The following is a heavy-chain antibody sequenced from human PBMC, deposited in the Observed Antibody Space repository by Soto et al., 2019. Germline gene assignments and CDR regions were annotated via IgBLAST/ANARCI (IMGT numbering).Heavy chain of an antibody. CDR1: GYSFTSYW. CDR3: ASGAHYYGSGNYYYGMDV. V-gene: IGHV5-51*01. Sequence: LGESLKISCKGSGYSFTSYWIGWVRQMPGKDLEWMGFIYPGDSDTRYSPSFQGQVTISADKSISTAYLQWSSLKASDTAMYYCASGAHYYGSGNYYYGMDVWGQGTTVTVSS. D-gene: IGHD3-10*01. CDR2: IYPGDSDT. J-gene: IGHJ6*02.